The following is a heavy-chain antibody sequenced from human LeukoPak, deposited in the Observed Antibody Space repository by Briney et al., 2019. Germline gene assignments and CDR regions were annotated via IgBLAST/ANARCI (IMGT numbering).Heavy chain of an antibody. Sequence: RASVKVSCKASGYTFTGYYMHWVRQAPGQGLEWMGWINPNSGGTNYAQKFQGRVTMTRDTSISTAYMELSRLRSDDTAVYYCARRLGSTSSLSRGWFDPWGRGTLVTVSS. CDR3: ARRLGSTSSLSRGWFDP. J-gene: IGHJ5*02. CDR1: GYTFTGYY. D-gene: IGHD2-2*01. V-gene: IGHV1-2*02. CDR2: INPNSGGT.